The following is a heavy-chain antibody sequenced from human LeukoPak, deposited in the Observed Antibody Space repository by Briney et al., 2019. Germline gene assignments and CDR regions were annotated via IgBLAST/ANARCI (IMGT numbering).Heavy chain of an antibody. D-gene: IGHD1-26*01. V-gene: IGHV3-30*02. Sequence: GGSLRLSCDVSGFIFSSYGLHWVPHAPGKGLEWVAFIRDDGSKKFYADSVKGRFTISRDNSKNTLYLQMNSLRAEDTAVYYCARSRRRELLRTYLDYWGQGTLVTVSS. J-gene: IGHJ4*02. CDR2: IRDDGSKK. CDR3: ARSRRRELLRTYLDY. CDR1: GFIFSSYG.